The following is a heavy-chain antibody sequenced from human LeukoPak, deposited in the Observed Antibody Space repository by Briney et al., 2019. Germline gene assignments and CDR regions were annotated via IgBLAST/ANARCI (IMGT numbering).Heavy chain of an antibody. CDR1: GYTFTGYY. D-gene: IGHD3-16*02. J-gene: IGHJ4*02. V-gene: IGHV1-2*02. CDR2: INPNSGGT. Sequence: ASVKVSCKASGYTFTGYYMHWVRQAPGQGLEWMGWINPNSGGTNYAQKFQGRVTMTRDTSISTAYMELSRLRSDDTAVYYCARVKDRSRLSPFDYWGQGTLVTVSS. CDR3: ARVKDRSRLSPFDY.